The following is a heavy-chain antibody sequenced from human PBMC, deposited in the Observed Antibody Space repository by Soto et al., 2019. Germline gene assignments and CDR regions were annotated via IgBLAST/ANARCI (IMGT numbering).Heavy chain of an antibody. D-gene: IGHD2-2*02. CDR3: ARYPYYYYYGMDG. V-gene: IGHV3-30-3*01. CDR1: GFAFRSYA. J-gene: IGHJ6*02. CDR2: ISYDGSNK. Sequence: GVAPSLPCSAPGFAFRSYAMHWGRPAPGKGLEWVAVISYDGSNKYYADSVKGRFTISRDNSKNTLYLQMNSLRAEDTAVYYCARYPYYYYYGMDGWGQGTTVTVS.